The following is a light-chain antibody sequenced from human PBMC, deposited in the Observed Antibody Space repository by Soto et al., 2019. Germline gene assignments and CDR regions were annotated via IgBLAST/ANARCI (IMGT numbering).Light chain of an antibody. CDR2: DVN. CDR1: SSDIGIYNY. Sequence: QSALTQSRSVSGAPGQSVTISCSGSSSDIGIYNYVSWYQHHPGKVPKVLIYDVNKRPSGFPDRFSGSKSGNTASLTISGLQADDEADYYCCSYAGRYTMVFGGGTKVTVL. CDR3: CSYAGRYTMV. V-gene: IGLV2-11*01. J-gene: IGLJ2*01.